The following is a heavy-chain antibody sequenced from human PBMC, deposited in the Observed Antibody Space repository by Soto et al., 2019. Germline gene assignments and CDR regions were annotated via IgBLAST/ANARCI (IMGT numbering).Heavy chain of an antibody. CDR2: IYYSGST. CDR1: GGSISSSSYY. D-gene: IGHD3-10*01. Sequence: PSETLSLTCTVSGGSISSSSYYWGWIRQPPGKGLEWIGSIYYSGSTYYNPSLKSRVTISVDTSKNQFSLKLSSVTAADTAVYYCARLQGWPENITYQVDYWGQGTLVTVSS. V-gene: IGHV4-39*01. CDR3: ARLQGWPENITYQVDY. J-gene: IGHJ4*02.